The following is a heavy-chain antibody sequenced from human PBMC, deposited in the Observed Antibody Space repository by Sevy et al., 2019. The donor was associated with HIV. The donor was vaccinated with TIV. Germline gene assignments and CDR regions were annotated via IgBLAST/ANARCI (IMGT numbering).Heavy chain of an antibody. CDR2: VNSDGSST. D-gene: IGHD2-8*01. J-gene: IGHJ4*02. CDR3: AREGCTRPHDY. Sequence: GGSLRLSCTAPRLTLGSYWMHWVRQAPGKGLVWVSGVNSDGSSTNYADSVKGRFTISRDNAKNTLSLQMNSLRVEDTAVYFCAREGCTRPHDYWGQGTLVTVSS. V-gene: IGHV3-74*01. CDR1: RLTLGSYW.